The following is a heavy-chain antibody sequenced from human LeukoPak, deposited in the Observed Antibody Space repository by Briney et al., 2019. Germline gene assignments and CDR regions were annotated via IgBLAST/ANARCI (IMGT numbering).Heavy chain of an antibody. CDR1: GVIFGDYA. CDR2: IRSKAYGGTT. CDR3: SIPRVWGLNDDFDI. Sequence: QPGRSLRLSCTASGVIFGDYAMSWFRQAPGKGVEWIGFIRSKAYGGTTEYAASVKGRFTLSRDDSKSIAYLQMNSLKTEDTGVRYCSIPRVWGLNDDFDIWGQGTMVTVSS. V-gene: IGHV3-49*03. J-gene: IGHJ3*02. D-gene: IGHD7-27*01.